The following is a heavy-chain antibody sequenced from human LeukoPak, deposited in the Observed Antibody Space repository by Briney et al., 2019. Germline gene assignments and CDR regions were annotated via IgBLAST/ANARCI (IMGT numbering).Heavy chain of an antibody. CDR3: AKDADQFGELLF. J-gene: IGHJ4*02. CDR1: EFTFSSYA. CDR2: ISGSLGST. V-gene: IGHV3-23*01. Sequence: GGSLRLSCAASEFTFSSYAMSWVRQAPGKGLEWVSVISGSLGSTYYAESVKGRFTISRDNSKNTLYLQMNSLRAEDTAVYYCAKDADQFGELLFWGQGTLVTVSS. D-gene: IGHD3-10*01.